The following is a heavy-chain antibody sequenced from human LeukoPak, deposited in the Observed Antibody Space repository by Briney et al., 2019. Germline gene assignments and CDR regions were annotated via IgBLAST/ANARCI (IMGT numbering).Heavy chain of an antibody. J-gene: IGHJ6*03. Sequence: GGSLRLSCAASGFTFSSYAMHWVRQAPGKGLEWVAVISYDGSNKYYADSVRGRFTISRDNSKNTLYLQMNSLRAEDTAVYYCARLEQAYCGGDCYSGMDVWGKGTTVTVSS. CDR1: GFTFSSYA. V-gene: IGHV3-30-3*01. D-gene: IGHD2-21*01. CDR3: ARLEQAYCGGDCYSGMDV. CDR2: ISYDGSNK.